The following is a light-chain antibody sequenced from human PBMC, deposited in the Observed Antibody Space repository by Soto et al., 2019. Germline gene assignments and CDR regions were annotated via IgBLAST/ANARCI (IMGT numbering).Light chain of an antibody. CDR1: QDIIHY. V-gene: IGKV1-33*01. CDR3: QQYDDLPIT. Sequence: IQITHSPSSLSASVGDTFTITCQASQDIIHYLNLYQQKPGKALKLLIYDASNLHPGVPSRFRGSGSGTEFSFNITSLQPEGVATYYCQQYDDLPITFGQGTRLEIK. J-gene: IGKJ5*01. CDR2: DAS.